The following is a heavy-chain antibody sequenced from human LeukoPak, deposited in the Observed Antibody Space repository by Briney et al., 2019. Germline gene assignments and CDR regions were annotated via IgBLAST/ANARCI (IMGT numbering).Heavy chain of an antibody. J-gene: IGHJ4*02. CDR1: GYTFTSYY. D-gene: IGHD6-19*01. CDR2: INPSGGST. V-gene: IGHV1-46*01. Sequence: ASVKVSCKASGYTFTSYYMHWVRQAPGQGLEWIGIINPSGGSTSYAQKFQGRVTMTRDTSTSTVYMELSSLRSEDTAVYYCARDHSSGWYGIVRYFDYWGQGTLVTVSS. CDR3: ARDHSSGWYGIVRYFDY.